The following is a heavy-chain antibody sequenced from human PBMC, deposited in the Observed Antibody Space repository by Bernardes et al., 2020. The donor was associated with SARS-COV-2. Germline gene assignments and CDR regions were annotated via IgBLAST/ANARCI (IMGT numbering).Heavy chain of an antibody. CDR1: GYTFTGYY. CDR3: TREISRTIYY. V-gene: IGHV1-2*02. D-gene: IGHD3-9*01. Sequence: ASVKVSCKASGYTFTGYYMHWVRQAPGQGLEWMGWIDPHSGDTNYAQKFQGTVIMTRDTSISTAYMELSRLRSDDTAVYYCTREISRTIYYWGQGTLVTVSS. CDR2: IDPHSGDT. J-gene: IGHJ4*02.